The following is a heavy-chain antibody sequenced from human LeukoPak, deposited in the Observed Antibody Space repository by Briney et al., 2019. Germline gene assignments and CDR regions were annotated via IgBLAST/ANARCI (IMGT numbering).Heavy chain of an antibody. D-gene: IGHD6-6*01. CDR3: ARDTQYSSSSPSRNFYYYYMDV. CDR1: GYSISSGYY. Sequence: SETRSLTCTVSGYSISSGYYWGWIRQPPGKGLEWIGSIYHSGSTYYNPSLKSRVTISVDTSKNQFSLKLSSVTAADTAVYYCARDTQYSSSSPSRNFYYYYMDVWGKGTAVTVSS. J-gene: IGHJ6*03. V-gene: IGHV4-38-2*02. CDR2: IYHSGST.